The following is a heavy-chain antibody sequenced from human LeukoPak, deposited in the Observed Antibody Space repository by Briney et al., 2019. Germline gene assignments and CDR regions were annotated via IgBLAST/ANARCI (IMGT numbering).Heavy chain of an antibody. CDR1: GGTFSSYA. V-gene: IGHV1-69*13. D-gene: IGHD3-22*01. J-gene: IGHJ6*02. CDR2: IIPIFGTA. Sequence: SVKVSCKASGGTFSSYAISWVRQAPGQGLEWMGGIIPIFGTANYAQKFKGRVTITADESTSTAYMELSSLRSEDTAVYYCARSYDSSGPYDGYGMDVWGQGTTVTVSS. CDR3: ARSYDSSGPYDGYGMDV.